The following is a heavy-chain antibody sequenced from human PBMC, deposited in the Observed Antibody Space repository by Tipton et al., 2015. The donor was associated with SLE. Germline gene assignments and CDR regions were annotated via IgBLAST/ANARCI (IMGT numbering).Heavy chain of an antibody. D-gene: IGHD3-22*01. CDR3: ARTKRSGDYPFDAFDI. CDR1: GFTFDDYG. Sequence: SLRLSCVASGFTFDDYGMAWVRQVPGKGLEWVSGISWNGGYIGYADSVKGRFAISRDNAKNSLYLQMNSLKTEDTAVYRCARTKRSGDYPFDAFDIWGQGAMVTVSS. V-gene: IGHV3-20*01. CDR2: ISWNGGYI. J-gene: IGHJ3*02.